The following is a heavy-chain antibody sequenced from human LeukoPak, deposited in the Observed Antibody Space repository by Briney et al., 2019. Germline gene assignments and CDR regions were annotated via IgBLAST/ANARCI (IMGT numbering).Heavy chain of an antibody. V-gene: IGHV4-34*01. CDR1: GESFSGYY. Sequence: PSETLSLTCAVYGESFSGYYWTWIRQPPGKGLEWIGEIKHTGSTNYNPSLKSRVTISVDTSKNQFSLKLSSVTAADAAVYYCARGHFWSGYFRELTHWYFDLWGRGTLVTVSS. CDR3: ARGHFWSGYFRELTHWYFDL. CDR2: IKHTGST. J-gene: IGHJ2*01. D-gene: IGHD3-3*02.